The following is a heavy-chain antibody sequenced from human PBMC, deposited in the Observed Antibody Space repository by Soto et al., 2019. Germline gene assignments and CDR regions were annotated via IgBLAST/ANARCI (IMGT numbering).Heavy chain of an antibody. D-gene: IGHD1-26*01. V-gene: IGHV4-59*01. J-gene: IGHJ4*02. Sequence: SETLSLTRTVSGGSIISDYWSWIRQPPGKGLEWIGYISYSGSTNYNPSLKSLVTISIDTSKNQFSLKLFSVTAADTAVYYCARVLSGSSLFDYWGQGTLVTVSS. CDR2: ISYSGST. CDR3: ARVLSGSSLFDY. CDR1: GGSIISDY.